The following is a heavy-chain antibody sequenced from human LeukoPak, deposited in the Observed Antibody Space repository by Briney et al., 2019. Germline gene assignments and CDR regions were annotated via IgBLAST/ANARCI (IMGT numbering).Heavy chain of an antibody. D-gene: IGHD6-13*01. CDR1: GYIFNSYW. V-gene: IGHV5-51*01. CDR3: ARQIAAAGTESFDY. CDR2: IYPGDSDT. J-gene: IGHJ4*02. Sequence: GGSLQISCKGSGYIFNSYWIGWVRPVPGKSLEWMGIIYPGDSDTRYSPSFQGQVTISADKSISTAYLQWSSLKASDTAMYYCARQIAAAGTESFDYWGQGTLVTVSS.